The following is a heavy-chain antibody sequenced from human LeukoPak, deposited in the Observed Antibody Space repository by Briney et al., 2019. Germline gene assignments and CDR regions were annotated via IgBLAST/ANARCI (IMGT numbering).Heavy chain of an antibody. V-gene: IGHV3-48*03. CDR2: ISSSGTTI. Sequence: PGRSLRLSCAASGFTFSAFEMNWVRQPPGKGLEWVSYISSSGTTIHYADSVKGRFTISRDNAKNSLYLQMNSLRAEDTAVYYCARDASSSGWFFDPWGQGTLVSVSS. J-gene: IGHJ5*02. CDR3: ARDASSSGWFFDP. CDR1: GFTFSAFE. D-gene: IGHD6-19*01.